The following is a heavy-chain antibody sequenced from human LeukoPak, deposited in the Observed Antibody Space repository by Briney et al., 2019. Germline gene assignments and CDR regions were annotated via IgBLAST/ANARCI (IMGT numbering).Heavy chain of an antibody. CDR2: ISGGGSTI. J-gene: IGHJ4*02. CDR3: ARLHVKFYCSGGSCYLGH. CDR1: GFTFSDYY. Sequence: GGSLRLSCAASGFTFSDYYMSWIRQAPGKGLEWISYISGGGSTIYYADSVKGRFTISRDNAKNSLYLQMNSLRAEDTAVYYCARLHVKFYCSGGSCYLGHWGQGTLVTVSS. V-gene: IGHV3-11*01. D-gene: IGHD2-15*01.